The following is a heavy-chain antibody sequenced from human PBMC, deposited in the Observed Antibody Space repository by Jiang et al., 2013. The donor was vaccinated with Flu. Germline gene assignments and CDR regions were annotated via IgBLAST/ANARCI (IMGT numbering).Heavy chain of an antibody. CDR3: ARWGRNDAGDNWFDP. V-gene: IGHV2-5*01. D-gene: IGHD2-21*02. CDR2: IFWHDNA. Sequence: KPTQTLTLTCTLSGFSLSSSGMAVGWIRQPPGKALEWLALIFWHDNARYRPSLQSRVTITKDTSKNQVVLTMTNLDPVDTGTYYCARWGRNDAGDNWFDPWGQGTLVTVSS. J-gene: IGHJ5*02. CDR1: GFSLSSSGMA.